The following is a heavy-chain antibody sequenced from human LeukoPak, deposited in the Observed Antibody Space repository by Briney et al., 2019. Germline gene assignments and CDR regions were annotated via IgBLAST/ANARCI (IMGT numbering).Heavy chain of an antibody. CDR3: ARILDSAWGELGY. Sequence: SGGSLRLSCAGSGFSFSSYGMHWVRQAPGKGLEWMAFIRSDGGNKYYADSVKGQFTISRDNSKNTLYLQMNSLRAEDTAVYYCARILDSAWGELGYWGQGTLVIVSS. CDR2: IRSDGGNK. CDR1: GFSFSSYG. V-gene: IGHV3-30*02. D-gene: IGHD6-19*01. J-gene: IGHJ4*02.